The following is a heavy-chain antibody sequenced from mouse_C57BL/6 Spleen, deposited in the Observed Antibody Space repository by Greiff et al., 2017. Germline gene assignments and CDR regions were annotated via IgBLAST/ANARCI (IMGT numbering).Heavy chain of an antibody. CDR2: INPNNGGT. V-gene: IGHV1-26*01. J-gene: IGHJ4*01. CDR3: ARGRYHAYYSNYSAMDY. Sequence: EVQLQQSGPELVKPGASVKISCKASGYTFTDYYMNWVKQSHGKSLEWIGDINPNNGGTSYNQKFKGKATLTVDKSSSTAYMELRSLTSEDSAVYYCARGRYHAYYSNYSAMDYWGQGTSVTVSS. CDR1: GYTFTDYY. D-gene: IGHD2-5*01.